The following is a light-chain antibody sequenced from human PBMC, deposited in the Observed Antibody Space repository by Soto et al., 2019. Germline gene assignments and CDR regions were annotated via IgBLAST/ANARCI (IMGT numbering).Light chain of an antibody. CDR3: QQYGSSGT. J-gene: IGKJ1*01. V-gene: IGKV3-20*01. CDR2: GAS. CDR1: QSVSNNY. Sequence: EILFPQSPGTLSLSPGERPTISCRASQSVSNNYLAWYQLKPGKAPRLLIYGASNRATGIPDRLSGSGSGTDFTLSIRRLEPEDFAVYYCQQYGSSGTFGQGTKVDIK.